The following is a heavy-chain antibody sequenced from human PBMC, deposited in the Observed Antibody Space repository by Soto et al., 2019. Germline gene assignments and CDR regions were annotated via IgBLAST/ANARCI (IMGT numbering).Heavy chain of an antibody. J-gene: IGHJ5*02. V-gene: IGHV4-39*07. CDR1: GGSITTASYY. CDR2: IYYSGST. CDR3: ARSPPNFIAARRRGNWFDP. Sequence: SETLSLTCTVSGGSITTASYYWGWIRQPPGKGLEWIGSIYYSGSTNYNPSLKSRVTISVDTSKNQFSLKLSSVTAADTAVYYCARSPPNFIAARRRGNWFDPWGQGTLVTVSS. D-gene: IGHD6-6*01.